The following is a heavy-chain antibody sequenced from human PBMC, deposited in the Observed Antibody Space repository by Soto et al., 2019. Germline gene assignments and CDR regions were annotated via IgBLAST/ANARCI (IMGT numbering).Heavy chain of an antibody. Sequence: ASVKVSCKASGYTFNTYGISCVLQSPLQGLEWMGWISTYNGNTNYAQKLQDGITMTIDTSTTTGYMELRSLRSDDTAVYYCARDKRRSNYGQYYGMDVWGQGTTVTVSS. CDR1: GYTFNTYG. CDR3: ARDKRRSNYGQYYGMDV. D-gene: IGHD4-4*01. CDR2: ISTYNGNT. J-gene: IGHJ6*02. V-gene: IGHV1-18*01.